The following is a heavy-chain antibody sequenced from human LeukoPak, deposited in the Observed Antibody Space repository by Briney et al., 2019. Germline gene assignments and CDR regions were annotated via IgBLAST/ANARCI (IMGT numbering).Heavy chain of an antibody. J-gene: IGHJ4*02. V-gene: IGHV3-48*02. Sequence: GGSLRLSCAASGFAFSSYSMNWVRQAPGKGLEWISYISSSSSAIYYADSVKGRFTISRDNAKNSLYLQMNSLRDEDTAVYYCVRDRFYSFDYWGQGTLVTVSS. CDR1: GFAFSSYS. CDR2: ISSSSSAI. CDR3: VRDRFYSFDY.